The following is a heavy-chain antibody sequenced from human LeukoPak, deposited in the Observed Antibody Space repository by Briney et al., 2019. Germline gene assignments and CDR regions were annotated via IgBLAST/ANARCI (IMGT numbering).Heavy chain of an antibody. CDR1: GFTFSNNW. J-gene: IGHJ4*02. CDR3: TRVVDSSSSRYQAMPY. CDR2: IKQDESER. D-gene: IGHD2-2*01. V-gene: IGHV3-7*01. Sequence: GGSMRLSCAASGFTFSNNWMSWVRQAPGKGLEWVANIKQDESERYYVDSVRGRFTISRDNAERSLYLRMDSLRAEDTAMYFCTRVVDSSSSRYQAMPYWGQGTLVTVSS.